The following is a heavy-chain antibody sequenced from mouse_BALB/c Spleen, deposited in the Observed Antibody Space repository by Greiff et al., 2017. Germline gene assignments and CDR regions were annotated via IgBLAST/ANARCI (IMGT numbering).Heavy chain of an antibody. D-gene: IGHD2-4*01. Sequence: VQLQQSGAELVRPGASVKLSCKASGYTFTSYWMHWVKQRPGQGLEWIGEINPSNGRTNYNEKFKSKATLTVDKSSSTAYMQLSSLTSEDSAVYYCARSTMIYAYWGEGTLVTVAA. CDR3: ARSTMIYAY. CDR2: INPSNGRT. CDR1: GYTFTSYW. J-gene: IGHJ3*01. V-gene: IGHV1S81*02.